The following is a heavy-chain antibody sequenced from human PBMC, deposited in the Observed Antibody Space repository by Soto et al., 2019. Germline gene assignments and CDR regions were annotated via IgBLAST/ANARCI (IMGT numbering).Heavy chain of an antibody. V-gene: IGHV3-23*01. J-gene: IGHJ6*02. D-gene: IGHD1-20*01. CDR3: AKAIFVYNWIHLQAPPGMDV. Sequence: EVQLLESGGGLVQPGGSLRLSCAASGFTFSSYAMSWVRQAPGKGLEWVSAISGSGGSTYYADSVKGRFTISSDNSKNTLYLQMNSLRAEDTAVYYCAKAIFVYNWIHLQAPPGMDVWGPGTTVTVCS. CDR2: ISGSGGST. CDR1: GFTFSSYA.